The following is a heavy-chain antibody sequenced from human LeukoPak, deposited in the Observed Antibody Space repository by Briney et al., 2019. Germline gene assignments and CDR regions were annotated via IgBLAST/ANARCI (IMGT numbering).Heavy chain of an antibody. CDR2: ISSSSSYI. V-gene: IGHV3-11*06. Sequence: PGGSLRLSCAASGFTFSDYYMSWIRQAPGKGLEWVSSISSSSSYIYYADSVKGRFTISRDNAKNSLYLQMNSLRAEDTAVYYCARAGYGSGSYYDYWGQGTLVTVSS. J-gene: IGHJ4*02. CDR3: ARAGYGSGSYYDY. D-gene: IGHD3-10*01. CDR1: GFTFSDYY.